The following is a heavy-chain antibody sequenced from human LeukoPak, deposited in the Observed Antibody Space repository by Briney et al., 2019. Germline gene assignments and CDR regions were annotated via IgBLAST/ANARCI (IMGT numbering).Heavy chain of an antibody. V-gene: IGHV3-21*01. CDR1: GFSFSRYW. CDR3: TRQPITIFGVVPFDY. Sequence: GGSLRLSCAASGFSFSRYWMNWVRQAPGKGLEWFSSISSSSSYIYYADSVKGRFTISRDNAKNSLYLQMNSLRAEDTAVYYCTRQPITIFGVVPFDYWGQGTLVTVSS. D-gene: IGHD3-3*01. CDR2: ISSSSSYI. J-gene: IGHJ4*02.